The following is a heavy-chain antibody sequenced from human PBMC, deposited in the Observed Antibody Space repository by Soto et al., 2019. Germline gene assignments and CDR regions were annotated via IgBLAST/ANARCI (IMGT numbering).Heavy chain of an antibody. D-gene: IGHD3-10*01. CDR2: IFSNDEK. V-gene: IGHV2-26*01. J-gene: IGHJ2*01. Sequence: QVTLKESGPVLVNPTETLTLTCTVSGFSLSNARMGVSWIRQPPGKALEWLAHIFSNDEKSYSTSLKSRLTISKDTSKSQVVLTMTNMDPVDTATYYCARIRSGYYYGSGDWYFDLWGRGTLVTVSS. CDR3: ARIRSGYYYGSGDWYFDL. CDR1: GFSLSNARMG.